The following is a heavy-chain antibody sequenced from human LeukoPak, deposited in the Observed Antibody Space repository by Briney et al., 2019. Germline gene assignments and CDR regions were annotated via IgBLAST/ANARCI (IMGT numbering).Heavy chain of an antibody. J-gene: IGHJ4*02. V-gene: IGHV3-21*01. CDR3: ARDASTGYSSGWYYFDY. D-gene: IGHD6-19*01. CDR1: GFTFSSYS. CDR2: ISSSSSYI. Sequence: GGSLRLSCAASGFTFSSYSMNWVRQAPGKGLEWVSSISSSSSYIYYADSVKGRFTISRDNAKNSLYLQMNSLRAEDTAVYYCARDASTGYSSGWYYFDYWGPGTLVTVSS.